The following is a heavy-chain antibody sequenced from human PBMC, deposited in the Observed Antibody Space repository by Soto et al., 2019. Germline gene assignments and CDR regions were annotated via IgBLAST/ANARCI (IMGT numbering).Heavy chain of an antibody. CDR3: ARERIQLWYGEWYYYGMDV. V-gene: IGHV1-2*04. CDR2: INPNSGGT. D-gene: IGHD5-18*01. Sequence: ASVKVSCKASGYTFTGYYMHWVRQAPGQGLEWMGWINPNSGGTNYAQKFQGWVTMTRDTSISTAYMELSRLRSDDTAVYYCARERIQLWYGEWYYYGMDVCGQGSSVTGSS. J-gene: IGHJ6*02. CDR1: GYTFTGYY.